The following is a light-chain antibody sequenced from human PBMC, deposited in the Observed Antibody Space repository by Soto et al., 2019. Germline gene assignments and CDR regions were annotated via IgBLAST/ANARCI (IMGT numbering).Light chain of an antibody. CDR3: SSYAGSSNV. J-gene: IGLJ1*01. CDR1: SIDVGGYYY. Sequence: SVLTQPPSTSRSPRQSVAISCTGTSIDVGGYYYVSWYQQHPGKAPKLMIYEVNKRPSGVPDRFSGSKSGNTASLTVSGLQAEDEADYYCSSYAGSSNVFGTGTKVTVL. V-gene: IGLV2-8*01. CDR2: EVN.